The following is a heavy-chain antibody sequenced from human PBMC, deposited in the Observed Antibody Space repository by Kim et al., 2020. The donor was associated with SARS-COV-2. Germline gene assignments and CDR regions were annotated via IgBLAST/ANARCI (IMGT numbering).Heavy chain of an antibody. D-gene: IGHD3-22*01. Sequence: ASVKVSCKASGYTFTSYYMHWVRQAPGQGLEWMGIINPSGGSTSYAQKFQGRVTMTRDTSTSTVYMELSSLRSEGTAVYYCARAYYDSSGYPQYYFDYWGQGTLVTVSS. CDR3: ARAYYDSSGYPQYYFDY. J-gene: IGHJ4*02. V-gene: IGHV1-46*01. CDR2: INPSGGST. CDR1: GYTFTSYY.